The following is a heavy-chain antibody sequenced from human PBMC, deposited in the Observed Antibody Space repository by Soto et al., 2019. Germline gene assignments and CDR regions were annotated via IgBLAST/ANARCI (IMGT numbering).Heavy chain of an antibody. V-gene: IGHV4-39*01. D-gene: IGHD4-4*01. CDR1: GGPISSRSNY. CDR2: IYYSGST. CDR3: ARLRPGNPYFDY. Sequence: SETLSLTCTVSGGPISSRSNYWGWIRQPPGKGLEWIGNIYYSGSTYYHPSLKSRVTISADTSKNQPSLKVTSVTAADMAVYYCARLRPGNPYFDYWGPGTLVTVSS. J-gene: IGHJ4*02.